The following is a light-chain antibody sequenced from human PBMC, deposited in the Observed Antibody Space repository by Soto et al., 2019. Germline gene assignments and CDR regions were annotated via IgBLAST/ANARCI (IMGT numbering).Light chain of an antibody. Sequence: DIQMTQSPSSLSASLGYRVTITCRASENSIQYLNWYQQKPGKVPRLLVYGASRLETGVPSRFSASGFGTEFTLTIRGLQSEDFATYYCQHSYTAPWTFGQGTKV. V-gene: IGKV1-39*01. CDR1: ENSIQY. J-gene: IGKJ1*01. CDR2: GAS. CDR3: QHSYTAPWT.